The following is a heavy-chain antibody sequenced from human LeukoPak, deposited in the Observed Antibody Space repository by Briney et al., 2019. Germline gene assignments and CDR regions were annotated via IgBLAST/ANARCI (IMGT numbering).Heavy chain of an antibody. CDR3: AKAPVTTCRGAYCYPFDY. V-gene: IGHV3-23*01. D-gene: IGHD2-21*01. CDR1: GFTFSRNG. CDR2: ISDSGNT. Sequence: PGGSLRLSCTASGFTFSRNGMHWVRQAPGKGLEWVSAISDSGNTYHADSVKGRFTISRDSSKNTLFLQMNRLRPEDAAVYYCAKAPVTTCRGAYCYPFDYWGQGTLVTVSS. J-gene: IGHJ4*02.